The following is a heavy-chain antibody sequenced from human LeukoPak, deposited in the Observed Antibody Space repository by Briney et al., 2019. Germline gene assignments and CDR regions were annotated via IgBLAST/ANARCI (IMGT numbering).Heavy chain of an antibody. CDR1: GFTFSDAW. CDR2: IKSRADGGTP. V-gene: IGHV3-15*01. CDR3: ATQGLLDAFDI. D-gene: IGHD3-22*01. Sequence: GGSLRLSCAASGFTFSDAWMIWVRQAPGTGLEWVGRIKSRADGGTPHYAAPVTGRFTISRDDSNGTLFLQMNSLTTEDTAVYYCATQGLLDAFDIWGQGTMVIVSS. J-gene: IGHJ3*02.